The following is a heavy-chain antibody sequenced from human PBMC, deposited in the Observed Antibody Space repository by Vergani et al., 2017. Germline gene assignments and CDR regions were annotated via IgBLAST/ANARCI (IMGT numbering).Heavy chain of an antibody. CDR3: TTVGTIFGVVPY. CDR1: GFTFSSYS. CDR2: IKSKTDGGTT. Sequence: EVQLVESGGGLVKPGGSLRLSCAASGFTFSSYSMNWVRQAPGKGLEWVGRIKSKTDGGTTDYAAPVKGRFTISRDDSKNTLYLQMNSLKTEDTAVYYCTTVGTIFGVVPYWGQGTLVTVSS. D-gene: IGHD3-3*01. J-gene: IGHJ4*02. V-gene: IGHV3-15*01.